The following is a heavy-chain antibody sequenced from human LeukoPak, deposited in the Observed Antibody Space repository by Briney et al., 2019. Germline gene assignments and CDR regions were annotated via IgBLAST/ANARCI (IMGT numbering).Heavy chain of an antibody. D-gene: IGHD3-10*01. Sequence: PSEXLSLTCTVSGASISNYYWTWLRQPPGKGLEWIGYYYYGGSTEYNPSLTSRVTIYVDKFKKQFSLKLSSVTAADTAVYYCASRYGSGSYGFDFWGQGTLVTVSS. V-gene: IGHV4-59*01. CDR2: YYYGGST. J-gene: IGHJ4*02. CDR3: ASRYGSGSYGFDF. CDR1: GASISNYY.